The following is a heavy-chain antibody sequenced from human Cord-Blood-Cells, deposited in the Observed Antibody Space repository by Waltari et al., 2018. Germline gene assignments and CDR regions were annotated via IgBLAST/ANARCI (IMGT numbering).Heavy chain of an antibody. Sequence: QVQLVQSGAEVKKPGASVKVSCKASGYTFTIYYMHCVRQAPGQGLEWMGISNPSGGSTSYAQKFQGRVTMTRDTSTSTVYMELSSLRSEDTAVYYCARAIASIAARPYAFDIWGQGTMVTVSS. CDR1: GYTFTIYY. D-gene: IGHD6-6*01. J-gene: IGHJ3*02. CDR2: SNPSGGST. CDR3: ARAIASIAARPYAFDI. V-gene: IGHV1-46*01.